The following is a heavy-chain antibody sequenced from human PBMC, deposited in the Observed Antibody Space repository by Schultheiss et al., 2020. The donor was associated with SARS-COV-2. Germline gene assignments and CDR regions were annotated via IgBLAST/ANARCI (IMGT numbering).Heavy chain of an antibody. V-gene: IGHV4-4*07. CDR3: ARDSTDFWSGGPTGYMDV. CDR2: IYTSGST. D-gene: IGHD3-3*01. Sequence: SETLSLTCTVSGGSISSYYWSWIRQPAGKGLEWIGRIYTSGSTNYNPSLKSRVTMSVDTSKNQFSLKLSSVTAADTAVYYCARDSTDFWSGGPTGYMDVWGKGTTVTVSS. CDR1: GGSISSYY. J-gene: IGHJ6*03.